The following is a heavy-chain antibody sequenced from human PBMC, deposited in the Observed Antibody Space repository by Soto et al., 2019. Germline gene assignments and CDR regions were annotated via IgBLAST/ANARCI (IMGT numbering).Heavy chain of an antibody. D-gene: IGHD2-15*01. CDR2: ISAILGNT. J-gene: IGHJ6*03. Sequence: ASVKVSCKASGYTFTSYGISWVRQAPGQGLEWMGWISAILGNTNYAQKFQGRVTMTTDTSTSTAYMELSSLRSEDTAVYYCARDLGRVTADTSSYYYMADWGQGTTVTVSS. CDR3: ARDLGRVTADTSSYYYMAD. V-gene: IGHV1-18*01. CDR1: GYTFTSYG.